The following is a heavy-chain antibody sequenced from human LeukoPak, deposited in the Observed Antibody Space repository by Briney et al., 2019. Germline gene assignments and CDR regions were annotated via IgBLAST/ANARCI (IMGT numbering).Heavy chain of an antibody. Sequence: ASVTVSCKASGYTFTGYYMHGVRQAPGQALEWMGWINPNSGGTNYAQKFQGRVTMTRDTSISTAYMELSRLRSDDTAVYYCARSAGTVSAYNWFDPWGQGTLVSVPS. CDR2: INPNSGGT. CDR3: ARSAGTVSAYNWFDP. J-gene: IGHJ5*02. V-gene: IGHV1-2*02. D-gene: IGHD4-17*01. CDR1: GYTFTGYY.